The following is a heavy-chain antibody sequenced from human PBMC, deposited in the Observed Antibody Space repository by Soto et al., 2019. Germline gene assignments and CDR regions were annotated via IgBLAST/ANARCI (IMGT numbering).Heavy chain of an antibody. J-gene: IGHJ6*02. CDR1: GFTFSSYN. Sequence: GGSLRLSCAASGFTFSSYNMNWVRQAPGKGLEWVSYISSSSSTIYYADSVKGRFTISRDNAKNSLYLQMNSLRDEDTAVYYCARGLCSGGSCYHAYYYYGMDVWGQGTTVTVSS. D-gene: IGHD2-15*01. V-gene: IGHV3-48*02. CDR3: ARGLCSGGSCYHAYYYYGMDV. CDR2: ISSSSSTI.